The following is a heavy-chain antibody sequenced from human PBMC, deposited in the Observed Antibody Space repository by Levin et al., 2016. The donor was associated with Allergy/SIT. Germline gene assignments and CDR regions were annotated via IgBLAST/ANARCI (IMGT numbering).Heavy chain of an antibody. Sequence: WIRQPPGKGLEWIGYIYSTGGTTYNPSLKSRVTMSVDTSKNQFSLKLSSVTAADTAVYYCARDVREYSSGYHAGYYFDYWGQGTLVTVSS. CDR2: IYSTGGT. V-gene: IGHV4-59*01. J-gene: IGHJ4*02. CDR3: ARDVREYSSGYHAGYYFDY. D-gene: IGHD6-19*01.